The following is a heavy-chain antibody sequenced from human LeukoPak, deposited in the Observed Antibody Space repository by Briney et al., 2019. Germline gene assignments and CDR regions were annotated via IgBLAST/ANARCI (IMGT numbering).Heavy chain of an antibody. CDR3: ARDVGRLVIAGATGHFDY. Sequence: GASVKVSCKASGYTFTAYYMHWERHAPGQGLEWMGWINPNSGGTNYAQKFQGRVTMTRGTSISTAYMELSRLRSDDTAVYYCARDVGRLVIAGATGHFDYWGQGTLVTVSS. D-gene: IGHD1-26*01. V-gene: IGHV1-2*02. CDR2: INPNSGGT. J-gene: IGHJ4*02. CDR1: GYTFTAYY.